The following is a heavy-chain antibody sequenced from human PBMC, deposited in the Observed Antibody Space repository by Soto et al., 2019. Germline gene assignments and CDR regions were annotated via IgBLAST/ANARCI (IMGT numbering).Heavy chain of an antibody. CDR1: GFSLRTARMG. J-gene: IGHJ4*02. V-gene: IGHV2-26*01. CDR2: IFSNDEK. Sequence: CGPTLVNPTETLTLTCTVSGFSLRTARMGVSWIRQPPGKALEWLAHIFSNDEKSYSTSLKSRLTISKDTSKSQVVLTMTNMDTVDTATYYCARLLGYCSSTSCYRAPFDYWGQGTLVTVSS. D-gene: IGHD2-2*02. CDR3: ARLLGYCSSTSCYRAPFDY.